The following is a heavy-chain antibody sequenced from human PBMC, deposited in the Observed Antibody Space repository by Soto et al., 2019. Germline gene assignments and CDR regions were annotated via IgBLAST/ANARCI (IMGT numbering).Heavy chain of an antibody. Sequence: QVQLVQSGAEVKKPGASVKVSCKASGYTFTSYEINWVRQATGQGLEWMGWMNPNSGDTGYAQKFQGRVTMTRNTSISTAYMELSRLRSEDTAVYYCARGELLWFGELIRWGQGTLVTVSS. V-gene: IGHV1-8*01. D-gene: IGHD3-10*01. CDR1: GYTFTSYE. J-gene: IGHJ4*02. CDR3: ARGELLWFGELIR. CDR2: MNPNSGDT.